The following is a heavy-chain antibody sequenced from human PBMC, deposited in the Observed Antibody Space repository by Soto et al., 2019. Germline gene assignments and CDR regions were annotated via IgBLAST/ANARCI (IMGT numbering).Heavy chain of an antibody. CDR2: RYDDAST. Sequence: QLQLQESGPGLVKPSETLSLSCSVSGDSISNRNYYWAWIRQPPGKGLEWIVSRYDDASTFYNPSLKRRVTLSIDTSKKQLSLKVSSVTAADTAFYYCARGIYLGTSWYYLDFWGQGTLVTVSS. CDR3: ARGIYLGTSWYYLDF. J-gene: IGHJ1*01. V-gene: IGHV4-39*01. D-gene: IGHD3-22*01. CDR1: GDSISNRNYY.